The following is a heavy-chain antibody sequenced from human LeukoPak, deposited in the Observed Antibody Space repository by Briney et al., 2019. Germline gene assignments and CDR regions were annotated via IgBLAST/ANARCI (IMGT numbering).Heavy chain of an antibody. CDR3: ARDRLGDYDHSGYYDK. CDR1: GFTFSDYY. Sequence: PGGSLRLSCAASGFTFSDYYMSWIRQAPGKGLEWVSYICDSGRTIYYADSVKGRFTISRDNAKNSVYLQMNNLGAEDAAVYYCARDRLGDYDHSGYYDKWGQGTLVTVSS. CDR2: ICDSGRTI. V-gene: IGHV3-11*01. D-gene: IGHD3-22*01. J-gene: IGHJ4*02.